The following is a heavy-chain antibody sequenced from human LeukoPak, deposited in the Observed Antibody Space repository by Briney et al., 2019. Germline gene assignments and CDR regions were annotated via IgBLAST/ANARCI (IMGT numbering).Heavy chain of an antibody. V-gene: IGHV3-49*04. CDR1: GFTLGDYA. J-gene: IGHJ4*02. Sequence: PGGSLRLSCTASGFTLGDYAMSWVRQAPGKGLVWVGFIRSKAYGGTTEYDASVKGRFTISRDDSKSIAYLQMNSLKTEDTAVYYCARGGDYGDYVLDYWGQGTLVTVSS. D-gene: IGHD4-17*01. CDR2: IRSKAYGGTT. CDR3: ARGGDYGDYVLDY.